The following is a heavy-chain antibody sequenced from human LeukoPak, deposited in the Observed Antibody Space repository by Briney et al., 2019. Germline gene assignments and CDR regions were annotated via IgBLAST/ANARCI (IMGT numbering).Heavy chain of an antibody. CDR1: GFTFSSYS. D-gene: IGHD6-13*01. CDR2: ISGGGTPV. CDR3: ARDFRSSSWYIGDY. V-gene: IGHV3-48*01. Sequence: GGSLRLSCAASGFTFSSYSMNWVRLAPGKGLEWISYISGGGTPVYYADSVEGRFTVSRDNEKNSLNLQMNSLRADDTAVYCCARDFRSSSWYIGDYWGQGAQVTVSP. J-gene: IGHJ4*02.